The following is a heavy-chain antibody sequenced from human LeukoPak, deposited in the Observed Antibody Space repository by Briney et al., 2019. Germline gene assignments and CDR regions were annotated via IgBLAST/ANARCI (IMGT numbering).Heavy chain of an antibody. CDR1: GYTFTSYC. CDR2: IYYSGRT. Sequence: SETLPLTCKVSGYTFTSYCCSLIRQPPGQGLEWIGYIYYSGRTNYNPSLKSRVTISVDTSKNQFSLKLSSVTAADTAVYYCARVEGGVATMWGQGTMVTVSS. D-gene: IGHD5-12*01. CDR3: ARVEGGVATM. J-gene: IGHJ3*01. V-gene: IGHV4-59*01.